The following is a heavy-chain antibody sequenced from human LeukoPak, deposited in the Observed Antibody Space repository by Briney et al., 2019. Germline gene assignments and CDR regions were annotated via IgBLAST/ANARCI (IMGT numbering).Heavy chain of an antibody. V-gene: IGHV4-34*01. CDR2: INHSGST. D-gene: IGHD2-2*01. CDR3: AREGRVVPAARPPPGPIDY. J-gene: IGHJ4*02. Sequence: PSETLSLTCAVYGGSFSGYYWSWIRQPPGKGLEWIGEINHSGSTNYNPSLKSRVTISVDTSKNQFSLKLSSVTAADTAVYYCAREGRVVPAARPPPGPIDYWGQGTLVTVSS. CDR1: GGSFSGYY.